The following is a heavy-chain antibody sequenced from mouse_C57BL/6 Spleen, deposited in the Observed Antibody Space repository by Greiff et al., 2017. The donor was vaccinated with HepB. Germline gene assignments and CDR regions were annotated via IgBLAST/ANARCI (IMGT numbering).Heavy chain of an antibody. CDR3: ARQNYSNYYAMDY. D-gene: IGHD2-5*01. CDR2: IDPSDSYT. CDR1: GYTFTSYW. J-gene: IGHJ4*01. V-gene: IGHV1-69*01. Sequence: VQLQQPGAELVMPGASVKLSCKASGYTFTSYWMHWVKQRPGQGLEWIGEIDPSDSYTNYNQKFKGKSTLTVDKSSSTAYMQLSSLTSEDSAVYYCARQNYSNYYAMDYWGQGTSVTVSS.